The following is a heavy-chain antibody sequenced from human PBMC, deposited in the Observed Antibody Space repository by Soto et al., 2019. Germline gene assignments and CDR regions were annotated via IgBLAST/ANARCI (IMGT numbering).Heavy chain of an antibody. CDR2: IYYSGST. D-gene: IGHD4-17*01. J-gene: IGHJ4*02. Sequence: SETLSLTCTVSGGSISSYYWSWIRQPPGKGLEWIGYIYYSGSTNYNPSLKSRVTISVDTPKNQFSLKLSSVTAADTAVYYCARRYGPGFDYWGQGTLVTVSS. CDR3: ARRYGPGFDY. CDR1: GGSISSYY. V-gene: IGHV4-59*08.